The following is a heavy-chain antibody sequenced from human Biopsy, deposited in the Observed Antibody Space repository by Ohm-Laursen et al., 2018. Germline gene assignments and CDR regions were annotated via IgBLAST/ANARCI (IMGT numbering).Heavy chain of an antibody. CDR3: ARGEYSSSIFDH. J-gene: IGHJ4*02. CDR2: ISDTGTT. Sequence: SDTLSLTCSVSGGSMTGYEWSWIRQPPGKGLEWIGYISDTGTTNYNPSLRGRVAMSVDTSKKQLSLKVRSVTAADTAVYYCARGEYSSSIFDHWGQGTLVIVSS. D-gene: IGHD6-6*01. CDR1: GGSMTGYE. V-gene: IGHV4-59*12.